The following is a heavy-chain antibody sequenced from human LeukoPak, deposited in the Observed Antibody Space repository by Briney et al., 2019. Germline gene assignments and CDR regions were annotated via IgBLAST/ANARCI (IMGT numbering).Heavy chain of an antibody. Sequence: GASVKVSCKASGYTFTNYGISWVRQAPGQGLEWMGWISGYNGNTKYAQNLQGRVTMTTDTSTSTAYMELRRLRSDDTAVYYCATDGHRRYHYDSSGREDAFDIWGQGAMVTVSS. V-gene: IGHV1-18*01. CDR1: GYTFTNYG. D-gene: IGHD3-22*01. CDR2: ISGYNGNT. J-gene: IGHJ3*02. CDR3: ATDGHRRYHYDSSGREDAFDI.